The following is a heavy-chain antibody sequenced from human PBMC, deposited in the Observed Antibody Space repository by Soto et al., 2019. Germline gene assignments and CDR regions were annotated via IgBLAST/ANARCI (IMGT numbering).Heavy chain of an antibody. CDR2: IYYSGST. CDR1: GGSISSYY. V-gene: IGHV4-59*01. D-gene: IGHD2-2*01. J-gene: IGHJ6*02. Sequence: SETLSLTCTVSGGSISSYYWSWIRQPPGKGLEWIGYIYYSGSTNYNPSLKSRVTISVDTSKNQFSLKLSSVTAADTAVYHCARDRVVPAAIGMDVWGQGTTVTVSS. CDR3: ARDRVVPAAIGMDV.